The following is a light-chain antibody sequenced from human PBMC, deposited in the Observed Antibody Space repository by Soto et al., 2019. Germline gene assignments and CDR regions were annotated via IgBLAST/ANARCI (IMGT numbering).Light chain of an antibody. V-gene: IGLV2-14*01. CDR3: CSYTSTSTYV. J-gene: IGLJ1*01. Sequence: QSVLTQPASVSGSPGQSITISCTGTSSDIGGYNYVSWYQQHPGKAPKLVIYDVSNRPSGASNRFSGSKSGNTASLTISGLQAEDEADYYCCSYTSTSTYVFGTGTKVTVL. CDR1: SSDIGGYNY. CDR2: DVS.